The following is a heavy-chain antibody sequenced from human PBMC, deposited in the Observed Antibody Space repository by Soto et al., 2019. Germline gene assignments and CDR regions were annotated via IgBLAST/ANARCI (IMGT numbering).Heavy chain of an antibody. CDR2: IYYSGST. D-gene: IGHD3-22*01. Sequence: SETLSLTCTVSGGSISSGDYYWSWIRQPPGKGLEWIEYIYYSGSTYYNPSLKSRVTISVDTSKNQFSLKLSSVTAADTAVYYCARDIHDSSGYYLGLGGFDYWGQGTLVTVSS. V-gene: IGHV4-30-4*01. CDR1: GGSISSGDYY. J-gene: IGHJ4*02. CDR3: ARDIHDSSGYYLGLGGFDY.